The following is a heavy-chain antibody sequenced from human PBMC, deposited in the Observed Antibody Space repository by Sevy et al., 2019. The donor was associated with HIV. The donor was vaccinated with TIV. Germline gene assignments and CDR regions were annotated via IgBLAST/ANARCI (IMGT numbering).Heavy chain of an antibody. J-gene: IGHJ4*02. V-gene: IGHV1-2*02. CDR3: ARMGDYFDTSGYYPLKY. CDR1: GYTFTGYY. Sequence: ASVKVSCKASGYTFTGYYVHWLRQAPGQGLEWMGWINPKTGGTYFAKKFQDRVTMTTGTSITTPYMELSGLRFDDTTVYYCARMGDYFDTSGYYPLKYWGQGTLVTVSS. D-gene: IGHD3-22*01. CDR2: INPKTGGT.